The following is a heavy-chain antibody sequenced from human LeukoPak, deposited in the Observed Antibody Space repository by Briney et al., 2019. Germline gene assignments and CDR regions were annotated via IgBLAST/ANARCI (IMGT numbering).Heavy chain of an antibody. Sequence: SETLSLTCTVSGYSISSGYYWGWIRQPPGKGLEWIGSIYHSGSTYYNPSLKSRVTISVDTSKNQFSLKLSSVTAADTAVYYCAGDRGSYYEGYFDYWGQGTLVTVSS. CDR3: AGDRGSYYEGYFDY. CDR1: GYSISSGYY. D-gene: IGHD1-26*01. CDR2: IYHSGST. J-gene: IGHJ4*02. V-gene: IGHV4-38-2*02.